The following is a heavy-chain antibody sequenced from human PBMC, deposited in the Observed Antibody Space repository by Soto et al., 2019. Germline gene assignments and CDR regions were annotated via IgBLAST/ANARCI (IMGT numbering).Heavy chain of an antibody. CDR2: ISYSGST. V-gene: IGHV4-59*08. D-gene: IGHD3-3*01. CDR3: ARTFWSGLRLEYYYMDV. CDR1: GGSLSNYY. J-gene: IGHJ6*03. Sequence: PSETLSLTCTVSGGSLSNYYWSWIRQSPGKGLEWIGYISYSGSTNYNPSLRSLVSISVDSSENQFSLRLGSVTAADTAVYYCARTFWSGLRLEYYYMDVWSKGTTVTVSS.